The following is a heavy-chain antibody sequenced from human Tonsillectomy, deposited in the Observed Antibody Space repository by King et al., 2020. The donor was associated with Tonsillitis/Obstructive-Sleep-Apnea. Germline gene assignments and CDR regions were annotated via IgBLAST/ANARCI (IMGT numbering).Heavy chain of an antibody. J-gene: IGHJ6*02. CDR3: AGDYDCWSGYPPHYGMDV. Sequence: QLVQSGAEVKKPGSSVKVSCKASGGTFSSYAISWVRQAPGQGLEWMGGIIPILGIANYAQKFQGRVTITADKSTSTAYMELSSLRSEDTAVDYCAGDYDCWSGYPPHYGMDVWGQGTTVTVSS. CDR1: GGTFSSYA. V-gene: IGHV1-69*10. D-gene: IGHD3-3*01. CDR2: IIPILGIA.